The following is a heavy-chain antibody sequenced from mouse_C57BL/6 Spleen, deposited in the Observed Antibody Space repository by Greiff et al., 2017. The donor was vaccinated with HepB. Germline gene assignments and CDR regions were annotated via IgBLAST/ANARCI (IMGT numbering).Heavy chain of an antibody. V-gene: IGHV1-7*01. J-gene: IGHJ3*01. CDR2: INPSSGYT. CDR3: ARATGTWFAY. CDR1: GFTFTSYS. Sequence: QVQLKESGAELVKPGASVKLSCTASGFTFTSYSMHWVNQRPGQGLEWIGYINPSSGYTKYNQKFKDKATFTADKSSSTAYMQLSSLTYEDSAVYYCARATGTWFAYWGQGTLVTVSA. D-gene: IGHD4-1*01.